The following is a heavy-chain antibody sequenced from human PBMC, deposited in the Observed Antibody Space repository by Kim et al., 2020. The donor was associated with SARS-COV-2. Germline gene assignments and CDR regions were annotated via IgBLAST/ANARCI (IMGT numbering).Heavy chain of an antibody. J-gene: IGHJ4*02. Sequence: SETLSLTCTVSGGSISGYHWSWIRQSPGRGLEWIGYIYYSGNTNYSPSLKSRVTISIDTSKNQFSLKLRSVPAADTAGYYCARGTYDYVWGSYRFVYWGQETLVTVSS. CDR1: GGSISGYH. D-gene: IGHD3-16*02. CDR2: IYYSGNT. CDR3: ARGTYDYVWGSYRFVY. V-gene: IGHV4-59*01.